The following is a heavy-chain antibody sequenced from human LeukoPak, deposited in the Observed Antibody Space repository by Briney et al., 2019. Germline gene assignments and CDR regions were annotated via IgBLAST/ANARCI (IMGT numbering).Heavy chain of an antibody. CDR2: IYYTGST. V-gene: IGHV4-59*12. CDR3: ARAPMVRGVITSSY. CDR1: GGSISSSY. D-gene: IGHD3-10*01. J-gene: IGHJ4*02. Sequence: SETLSLTCIVSGGSISSSYWSWIRQPPGKGLEWIGYIYYTGSTTYNPSLKSRVTISVDTSKNQFSLKLSSVTAADTAVYYCARAPMVRGVITSSYWGQGTLVTVSS.